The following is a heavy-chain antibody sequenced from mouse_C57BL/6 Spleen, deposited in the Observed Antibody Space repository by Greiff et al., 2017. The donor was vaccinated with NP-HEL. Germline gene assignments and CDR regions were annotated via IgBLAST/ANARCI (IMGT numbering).Heavy chain of an antibody. CDR2: ISSGGSYT. D-gene: IGHD5-1-1*01. CDR3: ARHHHTQGAMDY. CDR1: GFTFSSYG. V-gene: IGHV5-6*01. Sequence: EVQGVESGGDLVKPGGSLKLSCAASGFTFSSYGMSWVRQTPDKRLEWVATISSGGSYTYYPDSVKGRFTISRDNAKNTLYLQMSSLKSEDTAMYYCARHHHTQGAMDYWGQGTSVTVSS. J-gene: IGHJ4*01.